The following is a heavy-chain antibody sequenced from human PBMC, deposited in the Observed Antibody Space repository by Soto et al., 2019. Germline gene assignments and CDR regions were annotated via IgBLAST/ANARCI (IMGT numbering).Heavy chain of an antibody. CDR2: ISSSSSYI. V-gene: IGHV3-21*01. CDR1: GFTFSSYS. Sequence: EVQLVESGGGLVKPGGSLRRSCAASGFTFSSYSMNWVRQAPGKGLEWVSSISSSSSYIYYADSVKGRFTISRDNAKISLYLQMNSLRAEDTAVYYCARDQPGYSYGYGLGYCGQGTLVTVSS. J-gene: IGHJ4*02. D-gene: IGHD5-18*01. CDR3: ARDQPGYSYGYGLGY.